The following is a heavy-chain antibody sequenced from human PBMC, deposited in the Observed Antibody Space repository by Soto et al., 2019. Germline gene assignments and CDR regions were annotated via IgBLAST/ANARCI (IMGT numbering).Heavy chain of an antibody. CDR1: GGSFTSNNW. V-gene: IGHV4-4*02. J-gene: IGHJ4*02. CDR3: ARTRGKWLGGLDVDY. Sequence: SETLSLTCAVSGGSFTSNNWWTWVRQPPGQGLEWIGEIYRTGSTNYNPSLKSRVTISLDKSENQFSLKVTSLTAADTATYYCARTRGKWLGGLDVDYWGQGILVTVSS. CDR2: IYRTGST. D-gene: IGHD6-19*01.